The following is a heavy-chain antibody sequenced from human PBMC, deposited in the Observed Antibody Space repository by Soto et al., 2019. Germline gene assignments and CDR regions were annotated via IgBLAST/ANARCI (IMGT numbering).Heavy chain of an antibody. CDR1: GVSISSGDYY. Sequence: SETLSLTCTVSGVSISSGDYYWSWIRQHPGKGLEWIGYIYYSGSTYYNPSLKSRVTISVDTSKNQFSLKLSSVTAADTAVYYCARGLYSSGWYVYWGQGTLVTVSS. J-gene: IGHJ4*02. D-gene: IGHD6-19*01. CDR2: IYYSGST. V-gene: IGHV4-31*03. CDR3: ARGLYSSGWYVY.